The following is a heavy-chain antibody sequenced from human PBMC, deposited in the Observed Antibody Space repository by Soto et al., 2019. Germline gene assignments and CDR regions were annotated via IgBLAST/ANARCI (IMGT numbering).Heavy chain of an antibody. Sequence: ASVKVSGKASGGTFSSYAISWVRQAPGQGLEWMGGIIPIFGTANYAQKFQGRVTITADESTSTAYMELSSLRSEDTAVYYCARDLPRYYDSSGYYPDWFDPWGQGTLVTVSS. D-gene: IGHD3-22*01. CDR1: GGTFSSYA. J-gene: IGHJ5*02. CDR3: ARDLPRYYDSSGYYPDWFDP. CDR2: IIPIFGTA. V-gene: IGHV1-69*13.